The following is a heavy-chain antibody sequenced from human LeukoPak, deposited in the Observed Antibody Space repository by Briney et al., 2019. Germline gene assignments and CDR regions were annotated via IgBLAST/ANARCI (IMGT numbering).Heavy chain of an antibody. CDR1: GYSISSGYY. CDR3: ARPLDDYVWGSYRFDAFDI. J-gene: IGHJ3*02. V-gene: IGHV4-38-2*01. CDR2: IYHSGST. D-gene: IGHD3-16*02. Sequence: KSSETLSLTCAVSGYSISSGYYWGWIRQPPGKGLEWIGSIYHSGSTYYNPSPKSRVTISVDTSKNQFSLKLSSVTAADTAVYYCARPLDDYVWGSYRFDAFDIWGQGTMVTVSS.